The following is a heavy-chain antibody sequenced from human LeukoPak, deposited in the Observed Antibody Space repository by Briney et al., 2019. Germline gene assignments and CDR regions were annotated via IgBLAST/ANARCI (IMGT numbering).Heavy chain of an antibody. Sequence: PSETLSLTCTVSGGSISSSSYYWGWIRQPPGKGLEWIGSIYYSGSTYYNPSLKSRVTISVDTSKNQFSLKLSSVTAADTAVYYCARHTYDSSGYYPTFDYWGQGTLVTVSS. J-gene: IGHJ4*02. D-gene: IGHD3-22*01. CDR2: IYYSGST. V-gene: IGHV4-39*01. CDR3: ARHTYDSSGYYPTFDY. CDR1: GGSISSSSYY.